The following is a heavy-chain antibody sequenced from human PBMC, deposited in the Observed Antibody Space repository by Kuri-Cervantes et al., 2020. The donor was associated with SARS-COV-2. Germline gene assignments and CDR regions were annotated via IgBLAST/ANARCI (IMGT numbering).Heavy chain of an antibody. D-gene: IGHD3-3*01. J-gene: IGHJ6*03. CDR1: GFTFSSYA. CDR2: ISYDGSNK. CDR3: ARASGYDFWSGYNYYYYYMDV. V-gene: IGHV3-30-3*01. Sequence: GGSLRLSCAASGFTFSSYAMHWVRQAPGKGLEWVAVISYDGSNKYYADSAKGRFTISRDNSKNTLYLQMNSLRAEDTAVYYCARASGYDFWSGYNYYYYYMDVWGKGTTVTVSS.